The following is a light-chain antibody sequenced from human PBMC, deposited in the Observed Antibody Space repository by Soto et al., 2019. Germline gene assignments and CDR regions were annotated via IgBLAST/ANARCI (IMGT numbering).Light chain of an antibody. J-gene: IGLJ1*01. CDR2: DVN. Sequence: QSVLTQPPSASGSPGQSVTISCTGTPSDVGGSNSVSWYQQHPGKAPNLMIYDVNKRPSGVSNRFSGSKSGNTASLTISGLQAEDEADYYCCSYAGSSTFVFGTGTKVTVL. V-gene: IGLV2-23*02. CDR3: CSYAGSSTFV. CDR1: PSDVGGSNS.